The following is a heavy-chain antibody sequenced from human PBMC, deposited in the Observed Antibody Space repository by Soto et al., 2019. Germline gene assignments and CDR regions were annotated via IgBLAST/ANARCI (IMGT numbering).Heavy chain of an antibody. CDR2: IIPIFGTA. CDR3: ARAAADYYDSSGYFSHLGY. Sequence: ASVKVSCKASGGTFSSYAISWVRQAPGQGLEWMGGIIPIFGTANYAQKFQGRVTITADESTSTAYMELSSLRSEDTAVYYCARAAADYYDSSGYFSHLGYWGQGTLVTVSS. V-gene: IGHV1-69*13. D-gene: IGHD3-22*01. J-gene: IGHJ4*02. CDR1: GGTFSSYA.